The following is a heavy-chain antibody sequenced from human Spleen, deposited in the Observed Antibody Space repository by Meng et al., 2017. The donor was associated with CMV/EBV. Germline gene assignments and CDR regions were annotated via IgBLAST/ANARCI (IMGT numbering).Heavy chain of an antibody. CDR3: ARVGYCSSTSCYLWYFDL. CDR1: GFTFSSYW. D-gene: IGHD2-2*03. J-gene: IGHJ2*01. V-gene: IGHV3-74*01. Sequence: GESLKISCAASGFTFSSYWMHWVRQAPGKGLVWVSRINSDGSSTSYADSVKGRFTISRDNAKNTLYLQMNSLRAEDTAVYYCARVGYCSSTSCYLWYFDLWGRGTLVTSPQ. CDR2: INSDGSST.